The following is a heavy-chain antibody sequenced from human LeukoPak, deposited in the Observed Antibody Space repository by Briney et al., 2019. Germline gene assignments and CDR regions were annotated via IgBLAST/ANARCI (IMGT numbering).Heavy chain of an antibody. J-gene: IGHJ4*02. CDR2: IYHSGST. D-gene: IGHD3-3*01. CDR3: ARDGPYYDFWSGYLGGVYYFDY. Sequence: PSETLSLTCTVSGYSISSGYYWGWIRQPPGKGLEWIGSIYHSGSTYYNPSLKSRVTISVDTSKNQFSLKLSSVTAADTAVYYCARDGPYYDFWSGYLGGVYYFDYWGQGTLVTVSS. V-gene: IGHV4-38-2*02. CDR1: GYSISSGYY.